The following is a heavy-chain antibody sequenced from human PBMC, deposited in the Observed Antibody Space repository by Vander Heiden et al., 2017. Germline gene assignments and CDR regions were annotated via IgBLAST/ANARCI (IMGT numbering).Heavy chain of an antibody. CDR3: AKVSYYGSGSKLYYYSALDV. J-gene: IGHJ6*02. D-gene: IGHD3-10*01. CDR1: GFTFSSYG. Sequence: EVQLLESGGGLVQPGGSLRLSCVASGFTFSSYGMIWVRQVPGKGLEWVSAISGSGDSTYYAASVKGRLTISRDDSMNTLYLQMNSLRAEDTAVYYCAKVSYYGSGSKLYYYSALDVWGQGTKVTVSS. V-gene: IGHV3-23*01. CDR2: ISGSGDST.